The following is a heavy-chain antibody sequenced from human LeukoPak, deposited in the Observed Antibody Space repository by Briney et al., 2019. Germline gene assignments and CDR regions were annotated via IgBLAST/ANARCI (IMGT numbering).Heavy chain of an antibody. D-gene: IGHD3-10*01. CDR1: GGTFSSYT. V-gene: IGHV1-69*04. J-gene: IGHJ4*02. CDR3: AREVCRGAY. Sequence: SVKVSCKASGGTFSSYTISWVRQAPGQGLEWMGRIIPILAIANYAQKFQDRVTSTADKSTSTAYMEPSSLRSEETAVHYSAREVCRGAYWGQGTLVTVSS. CDR2: IIPILAIA.